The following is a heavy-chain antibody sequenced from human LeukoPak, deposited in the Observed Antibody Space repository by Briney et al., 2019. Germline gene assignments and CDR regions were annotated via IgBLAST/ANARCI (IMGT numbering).Heavy chain of an antibody. CDR3: ARQTGYSSAWYGDY. CDR2: IDPSDSYT. J-gene: IGHJ4*02. V-gene: IGHV5-10-1*01. Sequence: GESLKISCKGSGYSFTSYWISLVRQMPGKGLEWMGRIDPSDSYTNYSPSFQGHVTISADKSISTAYLQWSSLKASDTAMYYCARQTGYSSAWYGDYWGQGTLVTVSS. CDR1: GYSFTSYW. D-gene: IGHD6-19*01.